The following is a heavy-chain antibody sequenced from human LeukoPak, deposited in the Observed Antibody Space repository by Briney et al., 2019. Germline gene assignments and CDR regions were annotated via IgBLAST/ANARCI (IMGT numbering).Heavy chain of an antibody. CDR3: TKSFLTAAGVASF. D-gene: IGHD6-13*01. CDR1: GFTFSNYA. J-gene: IGHJ4*02. Sequence: GGSLRLSCAASGFTFSNYAMNWVRQAPGKGLEWVSGISGRGESTYYADSVKGRFIISRDNSKSTLFLQVSSLRDEDTAVYYCTKSFLTAAGVASFWGQGTLVTVSS. CDR2: ISGRGEST. V-gene: IGHV3-23*01.